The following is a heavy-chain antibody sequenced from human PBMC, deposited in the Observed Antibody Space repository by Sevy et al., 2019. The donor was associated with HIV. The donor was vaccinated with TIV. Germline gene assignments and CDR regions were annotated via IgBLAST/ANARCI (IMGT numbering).Heavy chain of an antibody. CDR1: GYTLSELS. J-gene: IGHJ4*02. D-gene: IGHD3-22*01. Sequence: ASAKVSCMVSGYTLSELSMHWVRQAPGKGLEWMGSFDPEDDETIYAQKFQGRVTMTEDTSTDTAYMELNNLRSEDTAVYYCATTKDYYDSSGSPFDYWGQGTLVTVSS. V-gene: IGHV1-24*01. CDR3: ATTKDYYDSSGSPFDY. CDR2: FDPEDDET.